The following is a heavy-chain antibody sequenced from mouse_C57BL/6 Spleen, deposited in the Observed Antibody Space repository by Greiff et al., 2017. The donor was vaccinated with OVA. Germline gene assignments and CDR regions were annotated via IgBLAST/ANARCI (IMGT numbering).Heavy chain of an antibody. J-gene: IGHJ4*01. V-gene: IGHV1-52*01. CDR2: IDPSDSGT. CDR3: ARSSWDVDYAMDY. Sequence: QVQLQQPGAELVRPGSSVKLSCKASGYTFTSYWMHWVKQRPIQGLEWIGNIDPSDSGTHYNQKFKDKATLTVDKSSSTAYMQLSSLTSEDSAVYYCARSSWDVDYAMDYWGQGTSVTVSS. D-gene: IGHD4-1*01. CDR1: GYTFTSYW.